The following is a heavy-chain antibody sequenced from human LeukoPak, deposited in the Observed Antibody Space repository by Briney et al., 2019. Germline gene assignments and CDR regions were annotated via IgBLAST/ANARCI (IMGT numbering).Heavy chain of an antibody. V-gene: IGHV3-7*01. CDR3: ARGEQVRLLWFGESYVLDY. CDR2: IKQDGSEK. D-gene: IGHD3-10*01. CDR1: GGSINSYY. Sequence: ETLSLTCTVSGGSINSYYWSWIRQPPGKGLEWVANIKQDGSEKYYVDSVKGRFTISRDNAKNSLYLQMNSLRAEDTAVYYCARGEQVRLLWFGESYVLDYWGQGTLVTVSS. J-gene: IGHJ4*02.